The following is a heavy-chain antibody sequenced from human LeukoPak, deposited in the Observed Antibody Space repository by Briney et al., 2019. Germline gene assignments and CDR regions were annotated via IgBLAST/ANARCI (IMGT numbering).Heavy chain of an antibody. D-gene: IGHD3-10*01. Sequence: GGSLRLSCAASGFTFSSYWMNWVRQAPGKGLEWVANINRDGSKKYYVDSVKGRFTISRDNTKNSLYLQMNSLRAEEAAVYYCVREIFGLDYWGQGTLVTVSS. CDR2: INRDGSKK. CDR3: VREIFGLDY. V-gene: IGHV3-7*01. CDR1: GFTFSSYW. J-gene: IGHJ4*02.